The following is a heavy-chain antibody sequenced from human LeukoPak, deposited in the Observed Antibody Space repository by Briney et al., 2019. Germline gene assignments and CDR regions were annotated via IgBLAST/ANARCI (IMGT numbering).Heavy chain of an antibody. CDR2: IYYNGRT. CDR3: ARAGLGYYYDSSGYLDY. V-gene: IGHV4-39*07. D-gene: IGHD3-22*01. CDR1: GGSISSNVYY. Sequence: PSETLSLTCTVSGGSISSNVYYWGWVRQPPGKGLEWIGTIYYNGRTHHNPSLKSRVTISVDTSKNQFSLKLSSVTAADTAVYYCARAGLGYYYDSSGYLDYWGQGTLVTVSS. J-gene: IGHJ4*02.